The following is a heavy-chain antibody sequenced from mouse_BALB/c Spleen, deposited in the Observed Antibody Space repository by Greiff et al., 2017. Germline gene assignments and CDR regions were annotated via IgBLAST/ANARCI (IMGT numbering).Heavy chain of an antibody. V-gene: IGHV2-6-7*01. J-gene: IGHJ4*01. D-gene: IGHD1-1*01. CDR1: GFSLTGYG. CDR3: ARDAEYYGSDAMDY. Sequence: VQRVESGPGLVAPSQSLSITCTVSGFSLTGYGVNWVRQPPGKGLEWLGMIWGDGSTDYNSALKSRLSISKDNSKSQVFLKMNSLQTDDTARYYCARDAEYYGSDAMDYWGQGTSVTVSS. CDR2: IWGDGST.